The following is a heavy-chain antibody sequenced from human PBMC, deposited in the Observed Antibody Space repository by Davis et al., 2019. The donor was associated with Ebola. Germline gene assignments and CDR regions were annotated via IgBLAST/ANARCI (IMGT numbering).Heavy chain of an antibody. CDR2: INHSGST. V-gene: IGHV4-34*01. CDR1: DGSFSAYY. CDR3: ARGRGGYITHNYYYAMDV. Sequence: PSKTLSLTCAVYDGSFSAYYWSWIRQPPGKGLEWIGEINHSGSTNYNPSLLSRVTISVNTSKNQFSLRLSSVTAADTAVYYCARGRGGYITHNYYYAMDVWGQGTTVTVSS. J-gene: IGHJ6*02. D-gene: IGHD5-12*01.